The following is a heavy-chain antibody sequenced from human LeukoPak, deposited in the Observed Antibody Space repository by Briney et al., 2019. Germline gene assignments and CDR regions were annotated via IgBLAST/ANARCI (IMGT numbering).Heavy chain of an antibody. CDR2: ISYDGSNK. V-gene: IGHV3-30*04. CDR3: ARDPKTRGWFDP. J-gene: IGHJ5*02. CDR1: GFTFSSYA. Sequence: LSGGSLRLSCAASGFTFSSYAMHWVRQAPGKGLEWVAVISYDGSNKYYADSVKGRFTISRDNSKNTLYLQMNSLRAEDTAVYYFARDPKTRGWFDPWGQGTLVTVSS.